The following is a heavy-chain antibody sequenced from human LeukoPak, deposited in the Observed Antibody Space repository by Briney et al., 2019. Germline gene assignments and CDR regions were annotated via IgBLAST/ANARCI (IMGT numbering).Heavy chain of an antibody. J-gene: IGHJ5*02. Sequence: PGGSLTLSCAASEISFSSSWMHWVRQGPGKGLEWVSSISSSSSYIYYADSVKGRFTISRDNAKNSLYLQMNSLRAEDTAVYYCAREESSSWYGGDWFDPWGQGTLVTVSS. D-gene: IGHD6-13*01. CDR1: EISFSSSW. V-gene: IGHV3-21*01. CDR3: AREESSSWYGGDWFDP. CDR2: ISSSSSYI.